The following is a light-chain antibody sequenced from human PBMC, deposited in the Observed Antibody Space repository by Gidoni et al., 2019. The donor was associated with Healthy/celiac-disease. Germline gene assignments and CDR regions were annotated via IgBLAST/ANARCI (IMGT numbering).Light chain of an antibody. CDR1: KSISSY. V-gene: IGKV1-39*01. CDR3: QQSYSTRYT. J-gene: IGKJ2*01. CDR2: AAS. Sequence: DNQVTQSPSALSASVGDKGTITCRDSKSISSYLNWYQQKPWKAPKLLIYAASSLQSGVPSRFSGSGSGTDFTLTISSLQPEDFATYYCQQSYSTRYTFGQGTKLEIK.